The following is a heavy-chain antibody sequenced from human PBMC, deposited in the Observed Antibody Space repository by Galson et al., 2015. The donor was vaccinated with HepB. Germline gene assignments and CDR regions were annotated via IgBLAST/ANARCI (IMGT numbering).Heavy chain of an antibody. Sequence: SLRLSCAASGFTFSSYSMNWVRQAPGKGLEWVSYISSSSSTIYYADFVKGQFTISRDNAKNSLYLQMNSLRAEDTAVYYCARSKPAVAGPFDYWGQRTLVTVSS. CDR3: ARSKPAVAGPFDY. CDR2: ISSSSSTI. D-gene: IGHD6-19*01. CDR1: GFTFSSYS. J-gene: IGHJ4*02. V-gene: IGHV3-48*01.